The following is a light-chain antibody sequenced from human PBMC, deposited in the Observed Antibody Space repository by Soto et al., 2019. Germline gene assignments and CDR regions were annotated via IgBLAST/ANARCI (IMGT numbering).Light chain of an antibody. J-gene: IGLJ1*01. CDR1: SSDVGGYNF. CDR3: SSYTSNSTSP. CDR2: DVS. Sequence: QSVLTQPASVSGSPGQSITISCTGTSSDVGGYNFVSWYQQHPGKAPKLMIYDVSNRPSGVSNRFSGSKSGNTASLTISGLQAEDESDYYSSSYTSNSTSPFGTGTKDT. V-gene: IGLV2-14*01.